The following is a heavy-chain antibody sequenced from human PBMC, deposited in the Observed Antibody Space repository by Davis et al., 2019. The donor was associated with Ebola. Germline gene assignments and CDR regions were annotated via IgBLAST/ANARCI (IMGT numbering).Heavy chain of an antibody. CDR3: ATGGPVSDFWSGSTY. J-gene: IGHJ4*02. D-gene: IGHD3-3*01. Sequence: ASVKVSCKASGYTFTSYAMHWVRQAPGQRLEWMGWINAGNGNTKYSQKFQGRVTITRDTSASTAYMELSSLRSEDTAVYYCATGGPVSDFWSGSTYWGQGTLVTVSS. CDR2: INAGNGNT. V-gene: IGHV1-3*01. CDR1: GYTFTSYA.